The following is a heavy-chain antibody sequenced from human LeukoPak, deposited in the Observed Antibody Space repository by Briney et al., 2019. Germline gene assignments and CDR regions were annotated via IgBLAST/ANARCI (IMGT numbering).Heavy chain of an antibody. D-gene: IGHD6-19*01. CDR1: GGSISSGDYY. CDR3: ARRRRSSGGSQGYYFDY. J-gene: IGHJ4*02. Sequence: PSQTLSLTCTVSGGSISSGDYYWSWIRQPPGKGLEWIGYIYYSGSTNYNPSLKSRVTISVDTSKNQFSLKLSSVTAADTAVYYCARRRRSSGGSQGYYFDYWGQGTLVTVSS. V-gene: IGHV4-30-4*01. CDR2: IYYSGST.